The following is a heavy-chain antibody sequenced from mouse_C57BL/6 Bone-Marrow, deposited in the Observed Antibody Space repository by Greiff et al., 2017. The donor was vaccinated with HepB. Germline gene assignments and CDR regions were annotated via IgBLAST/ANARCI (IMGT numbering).Heavy chain of an antibody. V-gene: IGHV1-50*01. D-gene: IGHD3-3*01. J-gene: IGHJ3*01. CDR1: GYTFTSYW. Sequence: QVHVKQPGAELVKPGASVKLSCKASGYTFTSYWMQWVKQRPGQGLEWIGEIDPSDSYTNYKQKFKGKATLTVDTSSSTAYMQLSSLTSEDSAVYYCARSLGGFAYWGQGTLVTVSA. CDR3: ARSLGGFAY. CDR2: IDPSDSYT.